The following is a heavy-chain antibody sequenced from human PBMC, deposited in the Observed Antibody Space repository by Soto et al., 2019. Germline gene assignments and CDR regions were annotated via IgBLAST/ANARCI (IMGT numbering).Heavy chain of an antibody. CDR3: TTAFCCVVTAILADY. CDR1: GFTFSNAW. CDR2: IKSKTDGGTT. D-gene: IGHD2-21*02. J-gene: IGHJ4*02. V-gene: IGHV3-15*01. Sequence: GSLRLSCAASGFTFSNAWMSWVRQAPGKGPEWVGRIKSKTDGGTTDYAAPGKGRLTISRDDSKNTLYLQMDSLKTEDTAVTYCTTAFCCVVTAILADYCGQGTLVTVSS.